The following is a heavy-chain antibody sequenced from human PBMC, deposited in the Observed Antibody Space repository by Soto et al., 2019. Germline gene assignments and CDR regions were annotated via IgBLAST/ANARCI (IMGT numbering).Heavy chain of an antibody. J-gene: IGHJ1*01. CDR1: GGTFSMYA. V-gene: IGHV1-69*13. CDR3: ARGPGYCSGGSCYVIGYFQH. Sequence: SVKVSCKASGGTFSMYAISCVVQAPLQWRDGMGGIIPIFGTASYAQKFQGRVTITADESTSTAYMELSSLRSEDTAVYYCARGPGYCSGGSCYVIGYFQHWGQGTLVTVSS. D-gene: IGHD2-15*01. CDR2: IIPIFGTA.